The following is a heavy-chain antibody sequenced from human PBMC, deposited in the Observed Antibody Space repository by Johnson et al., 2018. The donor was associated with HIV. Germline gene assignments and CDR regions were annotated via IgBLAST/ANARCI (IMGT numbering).Heavy chain of an antibody. V-gene: IGHV3-66*01. D-gene: IGHD5-24*01. CDR3: ARVRKGWLQSSVSNNVFDI. Sequence: VQLVESGGGLVQPGGSLRLSCAASGLTVSSNYMSWVRQAPGKGLAWVSIIYSGGSTYYADSVRGRFTVSRDNSKNTVFLQMNSLRVEDTAVYYCARVRKGWLQSSVSNNVFDIWGQGTMVTVSS. CDR2: IYSGGST. J-gene: IGHJ3*02. CDR1: GLTVSSNY.